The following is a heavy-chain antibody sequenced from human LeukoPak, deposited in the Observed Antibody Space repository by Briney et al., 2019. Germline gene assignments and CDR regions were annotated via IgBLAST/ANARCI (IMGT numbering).Heavy chain of an antibody. V-gene: IGHV4-38-2*02. J-gene: IGHJ4*02. CDR2: IYHSGST. CDR1: GYSISSGYY. CDR3: AREGLLWFGAKSDY. Sequence: PSETLSLTCTVSGYSISSGYYWGWIRQPPGKGLEWIGSIYHSGSTYYNPSLKSRVTISVDTSKNQFSLKLSSVTAADTAVYYCAREGLLWFGAKSDYWGQGTLVTVSS. D-gene: IGHD3-10*01.